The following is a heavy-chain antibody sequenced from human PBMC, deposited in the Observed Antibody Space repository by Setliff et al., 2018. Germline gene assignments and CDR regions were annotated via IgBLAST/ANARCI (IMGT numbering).Heavy chain of an antibody. D-gene: IGHD6-19*01. CDR3: ARGETSSGWYIYYYYYMDV. Sequence: PSETLSLTCTVSGGSVSSGSYYWSWIRQPPGKGLEWIGYIYYSGSTNYNPSLKSRVTISVDTSKNQFSLKLSSVTAADTAVYYCARGETSSGWYIYYYYYMDVWGKGTTVNRLL. CDR2: IYYSGST. V-gene: IGHV4-61*01. J-gene: IGHJ6*03. CDR1: GGSVSSGSYY.